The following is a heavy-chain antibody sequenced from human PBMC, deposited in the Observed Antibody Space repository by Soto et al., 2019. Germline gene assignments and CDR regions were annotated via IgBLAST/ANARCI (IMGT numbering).Heavy chain of an antibody. CDR2: ISGSGTIT. D-gene: IGHD4-17*01. V-gene: IGHV3-23*01. J-gene: IGHJ4*02. CDR3: AKAVSTVITLFDS. CDR1: GFTFTSYA. Sequence: GGSLRLSCTASGFTFTSYAMTWVRQSPGKGLEWVSGISGSGTITYYAASVKGRFTISRDNSKNTLYLQMNSLRAEDTAIYYCAKAVSTVITLFDSWGQGALVTVSS.